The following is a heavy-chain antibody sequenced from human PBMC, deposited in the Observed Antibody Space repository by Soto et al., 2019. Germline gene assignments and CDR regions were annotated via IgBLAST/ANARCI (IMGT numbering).Heavy chain of an antibody. CDR1: GGSISSSSYY. J-gene: IGHJ4*02. Sequence: LSLTCTVSGGSISSSSYYWGWIRQPPGKGLEWIGSIYYSGSTYYNPSLKSRVTISVDTSKNQFSLKLSSVTAADTAVYYCASTTVTQLWYYFDYWGQGTLVTVSS. D-gene: IGHD4-17*01. CDR3: ASTTVTQLWYYFDY. CDR2: IYYSGST. V-gene: IGHV4-39*01.